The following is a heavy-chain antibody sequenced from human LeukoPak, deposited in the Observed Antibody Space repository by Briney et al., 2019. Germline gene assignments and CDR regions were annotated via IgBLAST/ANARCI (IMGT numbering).Heavy chain of an antibody. CDR1: GGSISSSSYY. CDR3: ARKASTMIIVV. V-gene: IGHV4-39*07. Sequence: PSETLSLTCTVSGGSISSSSYYWGWIRQPPGKGLEWIGTIYYRGSTSYNPSLKSRVTISVDTSKNQLSLKLSPVTAADTAVYYCARKASTMIIVVWGQGTLVTVSS. J-gene: IGHJ4*02. CDR2: IYYRGST. D-gene: IGHD3-22*01.